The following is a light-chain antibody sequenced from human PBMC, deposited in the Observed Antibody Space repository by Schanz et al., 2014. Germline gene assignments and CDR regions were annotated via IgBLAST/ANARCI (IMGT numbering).Light chain of an antibody. CDR2: EVN. CDR3: SSYGGNLGV. Sequence: QSALTQPASVSGSPGQSITISCTGASSAFGGYNYVSWYQQHPDTAPKLMIYEVNKRPSGVPDRFTGFKSGNTASLTVSGLQAEDEADYYCSSYGGNLGVFGTGTKLTVL. CDR1: SSAFGGYNY. V-gene: IGLV2-8*01. J-gene: IGLJ1*01.